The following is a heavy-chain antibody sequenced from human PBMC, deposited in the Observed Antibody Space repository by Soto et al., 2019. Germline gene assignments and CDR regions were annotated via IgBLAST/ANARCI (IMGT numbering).Heavy chain of an antibody. CDR2: IIPIFGTA. V-gene: IGHV1-69*13. D-gene: IGHD6-6*01. Sequence: SVEVSCKASGGTFSSYSISWVRQAPGEGLEWMGGIIPIFGTANYAQKFQGRVTITADESTSTAYMELSSLRSQDTAVYYCARVYSSSPTKSKPEYYFDYWGQGTLVTVSS. CDR3: ARVYSSSPTKSKPEYYFDY. CDR1: GGTFSSYS. J-gene: IGHJ4*02.